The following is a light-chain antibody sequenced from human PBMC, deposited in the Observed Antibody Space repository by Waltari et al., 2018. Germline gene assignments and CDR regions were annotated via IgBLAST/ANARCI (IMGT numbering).Light chain of an antibody. CDR2: EVT. CDR1: NSDVGDSKY. Sequence: QSALTQPPSASGSPGQTVTFPCTGTNSDVGDSKYVPWYQQHPGKPPKLIIFEVTQRPSGVPDRLSGSKSGNTASLTISGLQAEDEADYYCSSYADGHGHVFGTGTKVTVL. V-gene: IGLV2-8*01. J-gene: IGLJ1*01. CDR3: SSYADGHGHV.